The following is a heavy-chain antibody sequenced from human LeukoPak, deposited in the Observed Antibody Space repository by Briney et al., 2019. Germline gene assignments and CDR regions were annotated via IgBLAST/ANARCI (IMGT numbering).Heavy chain of an antibody. CDR2: IYYSGST. J-gene: IGHJ5*02. CDR1: GGSISSYY. Sequence: SETLSLTCTVSGGSISSYYWIWIRQPPGKGLEWIGYIYYSGSTNYNPFLKSRVTISVDTSKNQFSLKLSSVTAADTAVYYCADSDYDGWFDPWGQGTLVTVSS. V-gene: IGHV4-59*01. D-gene: IGHD5-12*01. CDR3: ADSDYDGWFDP.